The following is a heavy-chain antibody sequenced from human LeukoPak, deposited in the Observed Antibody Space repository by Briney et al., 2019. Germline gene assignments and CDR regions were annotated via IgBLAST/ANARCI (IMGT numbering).Heavy chain of an antibody. J-gene: IGHJ5*02. Sequence: PGGSLRLSCAASGFTFSSYAMSWVRQVPGEGLEWVSDISGSGGRTYYADSVKGRFTISRDNSRNTVYLQMNSLRAEDTATYYCAKGHDYTDSPNRAWGQGTLVTVAS. CDR1: GFTFSSYA. D-gene: IGHD4-17*01. CDR2: ISGSGGRT. V-gene: IGHV3-23*01. CDR3: AKGHDYTDSPNRA.